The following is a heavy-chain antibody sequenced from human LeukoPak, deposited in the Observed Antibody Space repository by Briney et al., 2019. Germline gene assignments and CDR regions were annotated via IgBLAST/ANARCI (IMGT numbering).Heavy chain of an antibody. V-gene: IGHV4-59*01. CDR2: ICYSGST. CDR3: ARDSESGSYAAY. D-gene: IGHD1-26*01. Sequence: PSETLSLTCTVSGGPISSYYWSWIRQPPGKGLEWIGYICYSGSTNYNPSLKSRVTISVDTSKNQFSLTLSSVTAADTAVYYCARDSESGSYAAYWGQGTLVTVSS. CDR1: GGPISSYY. J-gene: IGHJ4*02.